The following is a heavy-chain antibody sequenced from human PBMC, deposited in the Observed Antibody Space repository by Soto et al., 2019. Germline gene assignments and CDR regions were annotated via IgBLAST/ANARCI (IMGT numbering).Heavy chain of an antibody. J-gene: IGHJ4*02. CDR3: ARVLGDYVWGRPPYYFDY. CDR1: GGTFSSYA. V-gene: IGHV1-69*12. CDR2: IIPIFGTA. D-gene: IGHD3-16*01. Sequence: QVQLVQSGAEVKKPGSSVKVSCKASGGTFSSYAISWVRQAPGQGLEWMGGIIPIFGTANYAQKFQGRVTITADESTSTAYRELSSLRSEDTAVYYCARVLGDYVWGRPPYYFDYWGQGTLVTVSS.